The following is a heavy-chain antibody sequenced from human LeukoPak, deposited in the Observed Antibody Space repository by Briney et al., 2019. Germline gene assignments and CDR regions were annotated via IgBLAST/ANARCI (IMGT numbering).Heavy chain of an antibody. J-gene: IGHJ4*02. Sequence: SETLSLTCAVYGGSFSGYYWSWIRQPAGKGLEWIGRVYTSGSTNYNPSLKSRVTMSVDTSKNQFSLKLSSVTAADTAVYYCARDRYYYDSSGYLFDYWGQGTLVTVSS. CDR1: GGSFSGYY. CDR3: ARDRYYYDSSGYLFDY. V-gene: IGHV4-59*10. CDR2: VYTSGST. D-gene: IGHD3-22*01.